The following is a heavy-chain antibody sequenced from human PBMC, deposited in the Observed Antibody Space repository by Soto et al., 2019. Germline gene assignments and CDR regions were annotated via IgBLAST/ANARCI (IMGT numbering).Heavy chain of an antibody. Sequence: QITLKESGPTRVKPTQTLTLTCTFSGFSLTTRPVGLGWIRQPPGKALAQLALIYWDDDKRYRPSLMSRLTISKDTSKNQGVLTMTNRDPVDTTTYLCAHRAEFNGNWNCGSYDFWGQGALVIVSS. CDR2: IYWDDDK. V-gene: IGHV2-5*02. CDR3: AHRAEFNGNWNCGSYDF. D-gene: IGHD1-1*01. J-gene: IGHJ4*02. CDR1: GFSLTTRPVG.